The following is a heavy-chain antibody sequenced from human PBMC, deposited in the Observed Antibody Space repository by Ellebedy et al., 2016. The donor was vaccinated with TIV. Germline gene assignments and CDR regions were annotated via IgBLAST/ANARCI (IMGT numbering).Heavy chain of an antibody. CDR2: ISSSSSTI. V-gene: IGHV3-48*04. D-gene: IGHD3-16*02. J-gene: IGHJ4*02. Sequence: GESLKISCAASGFTFSSYAMSWVRQAPGKGLEWVSYISSSSSTIYYADSVKGRFTISRDNAKNSLYLQMNSLRAEDTAVYYCARVGSYRCFDYWGQGTLVTVSS. CDR1: GFTFSSYA. CDR3: ARVGSYRCFDY.